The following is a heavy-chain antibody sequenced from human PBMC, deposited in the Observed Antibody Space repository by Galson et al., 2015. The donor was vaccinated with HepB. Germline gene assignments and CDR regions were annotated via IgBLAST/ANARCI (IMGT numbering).Heavy chain of an antibody. CDR1: GLSVSDNF. J-gene: IGHJ5*02. V-gene: IGHV3-66*01. CDR3: AKDRAGGSFPGWFDP. Sequence: SLRLSCAASGLSVSDNFMSWVRQIPGKGLQWVALLYTGGNTYYADSVKDRFTISRDNSKNTLYLEMSDLRVEDTAIYYCAKDRAGGSFPGWFDPWGQGTLVTVSS. D-gene: IGHD1-26*01. CDR2: LYTGGNT.